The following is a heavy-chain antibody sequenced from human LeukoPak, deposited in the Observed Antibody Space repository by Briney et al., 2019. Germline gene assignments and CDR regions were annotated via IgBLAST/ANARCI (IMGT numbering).Heavy chain of an antibody. CDR1: GDSASSTRAA. Sequence: SQTLSLTCAISGDSASSTRAAWSWIRQSPSRGLEWLGRTYYRSQWFYDYALSVRSRININPDISKNQFSLQLTSVTPEDTAVYYCVRLSFESSGPWGQGTLVTVSS. V-gene: IGHV6-1*01. J-gene: IGHJ5*02. CDR3: VRLSFESSGP. CDR2: TYYRSQWFY. D-gene: IGHD6-19*01.